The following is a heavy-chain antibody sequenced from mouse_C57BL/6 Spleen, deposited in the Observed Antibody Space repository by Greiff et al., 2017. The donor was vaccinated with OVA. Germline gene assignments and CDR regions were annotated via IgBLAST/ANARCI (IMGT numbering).Heavy chain of an antibody. D-gene: IGHD3-2*02. CDR3: ASQLRLLWFAY. J-gene: IGHJ3*01. CDR1: GYTFTDYN. V-gene: IGHV1-22*01. CDR2: INPNNGGT. Sequence: VQLQQSGPELVKPGASVKMSCKASGYTFTDYNMHWVKQSHGKSLEWIGYINPNNGGTSYNQKFKGKATLTVNKSSSTAYMELRSLTSEDSAVYYCASQLRLLWFAYWGQGTLVTVSA.